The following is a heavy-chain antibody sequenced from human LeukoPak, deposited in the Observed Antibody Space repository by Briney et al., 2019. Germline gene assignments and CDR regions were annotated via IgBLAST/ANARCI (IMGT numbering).Heavy chain of an antibody. Sequence: SVKVSCKASGGTFSSYAISWVRQAPGQGLEWMGGIIPIFGTANYAQKFQGRVTITADESTSTAYMELSSLRSEDTAVYYCARDFIAVAGQGYWGQGTLVTVSS. CDR1: GGTFSSYA. J-gene: IGHJ4*02. CDR3: ARDFIAVAGQGY. V-gene: IGHV1-69*13. D-gene: IGHD6-19*01. CDR2: IIPIFGTA.